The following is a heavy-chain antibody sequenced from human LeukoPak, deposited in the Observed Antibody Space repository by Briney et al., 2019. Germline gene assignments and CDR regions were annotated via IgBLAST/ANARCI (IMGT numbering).Heavy chain of an antibody. V-gene: IGHV4-59*08. Sequence: SETLSLTCTVSGGSISSYYWSWIRQPPGKGLEWIGYIYYSGSTNYNPSLKSRVTISVDTSKNQFSLKLSSVTAADTAVYYCARDITMIGWFDPWGQGALVTVSS. D-gene: IGHD3-22*01. CDR1: GGSISSYY. J-gene: IGHJ5*02. CDR2: IYYSGST. CDR3: ARDITMIGWFDP.